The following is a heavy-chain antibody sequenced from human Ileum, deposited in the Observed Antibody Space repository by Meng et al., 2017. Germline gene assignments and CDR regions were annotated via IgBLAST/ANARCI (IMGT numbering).Heavy chain of an antibody. J-gene: IGHJ4*02. CDR2: ISTSGTTI. D-gene: IGHD3-3*01. Sequence: SLKISCAASGFTFSTYEMNWVRQAPGKGLECISYISTSGTTILYADSVKGRFTLARDNAKNSLYLQMNSLGVEDTAVYYCARVWSGYSGFDYWGQGTLVTVSS. V-gene: IGHV3-48*03. CDR3: ARVWSGYSGFDY. CDR1: GFTFSTYE.